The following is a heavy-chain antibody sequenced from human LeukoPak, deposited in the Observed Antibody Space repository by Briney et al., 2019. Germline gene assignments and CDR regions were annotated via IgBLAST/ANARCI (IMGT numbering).Heavy chain of an antibody. D-gene: IGHD3-3*01. CDR1: GFTFSSYD. V-gene: IGHV3-23*01. Sequence: GGSLRLSCAASGFTFSSYDMSWVRQAPGKGLEWVSAISGSGGSTYYADSVKGRFTISRDNSKNTLYLQMNSLRAEDTAVYYCAKITIFGVVHNWFDPWGQGTLVTVSS. CDR2: ISGSGGST. CDR3: AKITIFGVVHNWFDP. J-gene: IGHJ5*02.